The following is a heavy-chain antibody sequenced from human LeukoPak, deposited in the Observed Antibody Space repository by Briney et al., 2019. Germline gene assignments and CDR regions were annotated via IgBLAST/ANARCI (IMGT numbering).Heavy chain of an antibody. V-gene: IGHV3-23*01. J-gene: IGHJ4*02. Sequence: PGGSLRLSCAASGFTFSSYAMSWVRQAPGKGLEWVSAISGSGGSTYYADSVKGRFTISRDNSKNTLYLQVNSLRAEDTAVYYCARVGFKEDIVAAIDYWGQGTLVTVSS. CDR2: ISGSGGST. CDR3: ARVGFKEDIVAAIDY. CDR1: GFTFSSYA. D-gene: IGHD5-12*01.